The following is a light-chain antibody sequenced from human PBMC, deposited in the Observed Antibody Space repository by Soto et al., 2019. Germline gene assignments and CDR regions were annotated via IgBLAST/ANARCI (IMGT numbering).Light chain of an antibody. Sequence: QSVLTQPASVSGSPGQSITISCTGTSSDVGGYNYVSWYQQHPGKAPKLMIYDVNNRPSGVSNRFSGSKSGNTASLTISGLQAEDEAAYYCSSYTSSRNVVFGGGTKVTVL. CDR1: SSDVGGYNY. CDR2: DVN. CDR3: SSYTSSRNVV. J-gene: IGLJ2*01. V-gene: IGLV2-14*01.